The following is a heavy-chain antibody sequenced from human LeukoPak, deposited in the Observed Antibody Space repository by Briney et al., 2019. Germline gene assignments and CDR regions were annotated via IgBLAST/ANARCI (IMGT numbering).Heavy chain of an antibody. CDR2: INPNSGGT. Sequence: ASVKVSCKASGYTLTGYYMHWVRQAPGQGLEWMGWINPNSGGTNYAQKFQGRVTMTRDTSISTAYMELSRLRSDDTAVYYCAGGTNSYGSYFDYWGQGTLVTVSS. CDR3: AGGTNSYGSYFDY. D-gene: IGHD5-18*01. V-gene: IGHV1-2*02. CDR1: GYTLTGYY. J-gene: IGHJ4*02.